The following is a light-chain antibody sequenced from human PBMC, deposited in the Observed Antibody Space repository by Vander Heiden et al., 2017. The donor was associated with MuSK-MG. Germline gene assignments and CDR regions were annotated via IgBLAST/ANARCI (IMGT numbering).Light chain of an antibody. CDR1: QSISTY. CDR3: QQSYSTPS. CDR2: GVS. Sequence: RVTITCRASQSISTYLNWYQQKPGKAPNLLISGVSSLQSEVPSRFSGSGSGTDFTLTISRLQPEDFATYYCQQSYSTPSFGQGTKLEI. V-gene: IGKV1-39*01. J-gene: IGKJ2*01.